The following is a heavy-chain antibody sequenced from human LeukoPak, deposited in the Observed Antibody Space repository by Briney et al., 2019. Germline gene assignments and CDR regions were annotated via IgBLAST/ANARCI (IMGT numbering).Heavy chain of an antibody. CDR2: IYYSGST. D-gene: IGHD2-2*01. CDR1: GGSISSSSYY. CDR3: ARGLLRGQLRLGYYYYMDV. Sequence: SETLSLTCTVSGGSISSSSYYWGWIRQPPGKGLEWIGSIYYSGSTYYNPSLKSRVTISVDTSKNQFSLKLSSVTAADTAVYYCARGLLRGQLRLGYYYYMDVWGKGTTVTVSS. V-gene: IGHV4-39*07. J-gene: IGHJ6*03.